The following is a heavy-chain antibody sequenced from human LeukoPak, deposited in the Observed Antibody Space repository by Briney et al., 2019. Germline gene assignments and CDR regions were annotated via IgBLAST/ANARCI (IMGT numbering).Heavy chain of an antibody. CDR2: IYYSGST. V-gene: IGHV4-59*01. CDR3: ARSWGYDGG. J-gene: IGHJ4*02. CDR1: GGSFSGYY. Sequence: SETLSLTCAVYGGSFSGYYWSWIRQPPGKGLEWIGYIYYSGSTNYNPSLKSRVTISVDTSKNQFSLKLSSVTAADTAVYYCARSWGYDGGWSQGTLVTVSS. D-gene: IGHD5-12*01.